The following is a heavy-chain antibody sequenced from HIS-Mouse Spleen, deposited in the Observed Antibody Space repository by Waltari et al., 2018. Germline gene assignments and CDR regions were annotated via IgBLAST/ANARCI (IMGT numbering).Heavy chain of an antibody. V-gene: IGHV4-59*01. CDR2: FYSGST. CDR3: ARASRDLLLPRYFDL. CDR1: GGSISSYY. Sequence: QVQLQESGPGLVKPSETLSLTCTVSGGSISSYYWSWIRQPPGKGLEWIGFYSGSTNYNPSPESRVTISVDTSKNQFSLKLSSVTAADTAVYYCARASRDLLLPRYFDLWGRGTLVTVSS. J-gene: IGHJ2*01.